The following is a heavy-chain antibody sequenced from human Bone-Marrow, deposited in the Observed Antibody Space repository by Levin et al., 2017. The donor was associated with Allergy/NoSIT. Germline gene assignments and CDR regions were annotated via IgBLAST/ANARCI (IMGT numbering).Heavy chain of an antibody. CDR1: GDSIGDSF. CDR2: IYTSGRA. J-gene: IGHJ4*02. V-gene: IGHV4-4*07. D-gene: IGHD3-10*01. Sequence: SQTLSLTCSVSGDSIGDSFWTWIRQPSGKGLEWLGRIYTSGRANYSPSLKNRVTISVDTSKNQFSLKLSSVTAADTAMYYCARSLGSSYYFDSWGQGTLVTVSS. CDR3: ARSLGSSYYFDS.